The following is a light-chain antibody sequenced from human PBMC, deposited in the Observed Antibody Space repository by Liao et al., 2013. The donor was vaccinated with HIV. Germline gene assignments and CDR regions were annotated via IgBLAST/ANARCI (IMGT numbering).Light chain of an antibody. Sequence: SYDLTQPPSVSVSPGQTANITCSGDYLGDKYASWYQQKPGQSPVLVLYQDDKRPSGIPDRFAGSISGNTATLTISGTQTIDEADYYCQTWDSSTFVFGTGTKVTVL. J-gene: IGLJ1*01. V-gene: IGLV3-1*01. CDR2: QDD. CDR1: YLGDKY. CDR3: QTWDSSTFV.